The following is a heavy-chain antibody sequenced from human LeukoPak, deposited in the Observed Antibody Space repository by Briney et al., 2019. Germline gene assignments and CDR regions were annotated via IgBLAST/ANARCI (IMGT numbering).Heavy chain of an antibody. CDR3: ARGRRTYCYDSRGYQRYFDL. Sequence: SETLSLTCAVNGGSFSGYYWSWIRQPPGKGLEWIGEINHSGSTKYYPSLKSRVSISVDTPKNQFSLKLSSVTAADTAVYYCARGRRTYCYDSRGYQRYFDLWGRGTLVTVSS. CDR1: GGSFSGYY. D-gene: IGHD3-22*01. J-gene: IGHJ2*01. CDR2: INHSGST. V-gene: IGHV4-34*01.